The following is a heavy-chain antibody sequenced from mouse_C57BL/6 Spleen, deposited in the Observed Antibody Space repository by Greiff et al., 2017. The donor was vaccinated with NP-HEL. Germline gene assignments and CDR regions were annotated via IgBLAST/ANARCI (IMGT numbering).Heavy chain of an antibody. Sequence: VQLQQQSGAELVKPGASVKLSCTASGFNIKDYYMHWVKQRTEQGLEWIGRIDPEDGATKYAPNFQGKATITADTSSNTAYLQLSSLTSEDTAVYYCAEGYSNPWGQGTLVTVSA. CDR3: AEGYSNP. D-gene: IGHD2-5*01. CDR1: GFNIKDYY. V-gene: IGHV14-2*01. J-gene: IGHJ3*01. CDR2: IDPEDGAT.